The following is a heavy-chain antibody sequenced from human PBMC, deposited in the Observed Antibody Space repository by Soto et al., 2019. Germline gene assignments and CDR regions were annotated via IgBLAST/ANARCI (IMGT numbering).Heavy chain of an antibody. CDR1: GFTFSAFG. V-gene: IGHV3-23*01. CDR2: ISVSQSYT. D-gene: IGHD3-10*01. J-gene: IGHJ4*02. CDR3: ARRPPGGGSYDF. Sequence: EVLLLESGGGLVQPGGSLRLSCAASGFTFSAFGMTWVRQTPGKGLEWVSAISVSQSYTYYAASVKGRFTISRDNSNDTLYLQVNSLREDDTAVYFCARRPPGGGSYDFWGQGALVTVSS.